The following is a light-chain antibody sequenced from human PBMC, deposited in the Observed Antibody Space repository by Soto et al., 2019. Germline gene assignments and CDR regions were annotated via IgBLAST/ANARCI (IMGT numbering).Light chain of an antibody. J-gene: IGLJ1*01. CDR2: DVS. CDR3: ASYTGSSTPYV. Sequence: QSALTQPASVSASPGQSIAISCTGTRSDIGSYNYVSWYQQHPGNAPKMVIYDVSNRPSGVSNRFSGSKPGNTASLTISGLQAEDEADYHCASYTGSSTPYVFGTGTKLTVL. V-gene: IGLV2-14*01. CDR1: RSDIGSYNY.